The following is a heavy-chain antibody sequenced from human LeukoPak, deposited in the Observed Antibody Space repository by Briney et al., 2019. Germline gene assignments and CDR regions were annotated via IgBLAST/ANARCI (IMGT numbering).Heavy chain of an antibody. V-gene: IGHV4-39*01. CDR2: IYYSGST. Sequence: SETLSLTCTVSGGSISSSSYYWGWIRQPPGKGLEWIGSIYYSGSTYYNPSLKSRVTISVDTSKNQFSLKLSSVTAADTAVYYCARSSSGSYYDDYWGQVTLVTVSS. CDR3: ARSSSGSYYDDY. CDR1: GGSISSSSYY. J-gene: IGHJ4*02. D-gene: IGHD1-26*01.